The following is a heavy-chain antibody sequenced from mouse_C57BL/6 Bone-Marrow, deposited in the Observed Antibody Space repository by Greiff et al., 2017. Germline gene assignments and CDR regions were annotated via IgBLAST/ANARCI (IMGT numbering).Heavy chain of an antibody. V-gene: IGHV1-52*01. CDR3: ARGAMDY. J-gene: IGHJ4*01. CDR1: GYTFTSYW. Sequence: VQLQQSGAELMKPGASVKLSCKATGYTFTSYWMHWVKQRPIQGLEWIGNIDPSDSETHYNQKFKDKATLTVDKSSSTAYMQLSSLTSEDSAVYYCARGAMDYWGQGTSVTVSS. CDR2: IDPSDSET.